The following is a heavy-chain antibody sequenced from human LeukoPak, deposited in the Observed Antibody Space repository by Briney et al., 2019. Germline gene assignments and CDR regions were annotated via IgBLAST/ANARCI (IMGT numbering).Heavy chain of an antibody. Sequence: PGESLKISCKGSGYSFTSYWIGWVRQMPGKGLEWMGIIYPGDSDTRYSPSFQGQVTISADKSISTAYLQWSSLKASDTAMYYCARLVYGYCSGGSCSPAYFQHWGQGTLVTVSS. J-gene: IGHJ1*01. CDR2: IYPGDSDT. CDR1: GYSFTSYW. CDR3: ARLVYGYCSGGSCSPAYFQH. D-gene: IGHD2-15*01. V-gene: IGHV5-51*01.